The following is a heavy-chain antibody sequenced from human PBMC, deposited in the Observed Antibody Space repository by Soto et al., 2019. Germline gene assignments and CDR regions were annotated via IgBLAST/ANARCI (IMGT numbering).Heavy chain of an antibody. Sequence: QVQLVESGGGVVQPGRSLRLSCAASGFTFSSYGMHWVLQAPGKGLEWVAVIWYDGSNKYYADSVKGRFTISRDNSKNTLYLQINSLRAEDTAVYYCARVQPGFGTDYWGQGTLVTVSS. CDR2: IWYDGSNK. J-gene: IGHJ4*02. CDR3: ARVQPGFGTDY. V-gene: IGHV3-33*01. D-gene: IGHD3-16*01. CDR1: GFTFSSYG.